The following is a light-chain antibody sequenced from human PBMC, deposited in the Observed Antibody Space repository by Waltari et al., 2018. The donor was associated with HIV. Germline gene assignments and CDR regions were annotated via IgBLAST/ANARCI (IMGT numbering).Light chain of an antibody. CDR3: CSFTGDSTWV. V-gene: IGLV2-23*02. CDR2: EVN. Sequence: QSALTQPASVSGSPGQSITMSCTGASGDVGTYNLVSWYQQHPGKAPKLMIYEVNKRPSGVSNRFSGSNSGNTASLTISGLQAEDEAHYFCCSFTGDSTWVFGGGTKLTVL. J-gene: IGLJ3*02. CDR1: SGDVGTYNL.